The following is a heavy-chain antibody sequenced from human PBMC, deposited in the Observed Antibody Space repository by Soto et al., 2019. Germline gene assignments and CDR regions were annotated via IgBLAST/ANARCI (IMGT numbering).Heavy chain of an antibody. V-gene: IGHV3-48*02. J-gene: IGHJ3*02. CDR2: ISSSSSTI. Sequence: GGSLRLSCAASGFTFSSYSMNWVRQAPGKGLEWVSYISSSSSTIYYADSVKGRFTISRDNAKNSLYLQMNSLRDEDTVVYYCARDGRELTLVVPAATGPLPFDIWGQGTMVTVSS. D-gene: IGHD2-2*01. CDR3: ARDGRELTLVVPAATGPLPFDI. CDR1: GFTFSSYS.